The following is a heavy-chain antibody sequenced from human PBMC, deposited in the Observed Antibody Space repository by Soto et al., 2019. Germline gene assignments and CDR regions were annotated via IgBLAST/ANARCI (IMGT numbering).Heavy chain of an antibody. CDR1: GGSFSGYY. J-gene: IGHJ5*02. CDR2: INHSGST. V-gene: IGHV4-34*01. CDR3: SIAGAFYGILYGSGGYSGWFDP. Sequence: PSETLSLTCAVYGGSFSGYYWSWIRQPPGKGLEWIGEINHSGSTNYNPSLKSRVTISVDTSKNQFSLKLSSVTAADTAVYYCSIAGAFYGILYGSGGYSGWFDPWGQGTLVTVSS. D-gene: IGHD3-10*01.